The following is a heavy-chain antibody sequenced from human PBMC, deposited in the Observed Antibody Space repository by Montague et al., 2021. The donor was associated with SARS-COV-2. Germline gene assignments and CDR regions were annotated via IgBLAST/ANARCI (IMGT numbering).Heavy chain of an antibody. Sequence: TLSLTCTVSGGSISSGGYYWSWIRQHPGKGLEWIGYIHYSGSTYYNPPLKSRVTISVDTSKNYFSLKLGSATAADTAVYYCARAPYYYGSGRGYYGMDVWGQGTTVTVSS. D-gene: IGHD3-10*01. CDR1: GGSISSGGYY. CDR2: IHYSGST. V-gene: IGHV4-31*03. CDR3: ARAPYYYGSGRGYYGMDV. J-gene: IGHJ6*02.